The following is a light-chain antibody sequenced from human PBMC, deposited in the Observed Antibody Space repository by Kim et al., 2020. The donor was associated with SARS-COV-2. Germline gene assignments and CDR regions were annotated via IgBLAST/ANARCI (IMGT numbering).Light chain of an antibody. CDR1: RSNIGRNT. CDR3: AVWDDSLRGV. Sequence: QSVLTQPPSASGTPGQRITISCSGGRSNIGRNTVNWYQHLPGAAPKLLIYANNQRPSGVPVRFSGSKSGTSASLAISGLQSEDEADYYCAVWDDSLRGVFGGGTKVTVL. CDR2: ANN. V-gene: IGLV1-44*01. J-gene: IGLJ3*02.